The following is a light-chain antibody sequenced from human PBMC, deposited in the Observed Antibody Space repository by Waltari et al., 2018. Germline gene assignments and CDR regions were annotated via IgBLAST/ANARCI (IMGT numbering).Light chain of an antibody. J-gene: IGKJ1*01. CDR2: GAS. Sequence: EIVLTQSTATLSLSPGERATLSCRASQRVDRSLAWYQQKPGQAPRLLIYGASNRATGIPDRFSGSGFATDFSLTISRLEPEDFAVYYWQKYESLPATFGQGTKVEIK. V-gene: IGKV3-20*01. CDR1: QRVDRS. CDR3: QKYESLPAT.